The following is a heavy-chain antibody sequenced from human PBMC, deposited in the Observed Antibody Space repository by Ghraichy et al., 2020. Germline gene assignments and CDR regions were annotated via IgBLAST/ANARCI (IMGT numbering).Heavy chain of an antibody. Sequence: GGSLRLSCAASGFIFTSHWMGWVRQAPGKGLEWVGNIKQDGSDKYYVDSVKGRFTISRDNAKKSLYLQMNSLRAEDTAVYYCARDGTTGNAFDIWGQGTMVTVSS. V-gene: IGHV3-7*01. CDR3: ARDGTTGNAFDI. D-gene: IGHD4-17*01. J-gene: IGHJ3*02. CDR1: GFIFTSHW. CDR2: IKQDGSDK.